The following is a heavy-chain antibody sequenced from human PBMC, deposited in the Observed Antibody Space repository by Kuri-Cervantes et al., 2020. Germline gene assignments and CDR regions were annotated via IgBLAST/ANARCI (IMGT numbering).Heavy chain of an antibody. Sequence: GGSLRLSCAASGFTFSSYGMHWVRQAPGKGLEWVAVISYDGSNKYYADSVKGRFTISRDNSKNTLYLQMNSLRAEDTAVYYCAKEGSTMVRGVIIQRYFDYWGQGTLVTVSS. V-gene: IGHV3-30*18. D-gene: IGHD3-10*01. CDR2: ISYDGSNK. CDR3: AKEGSTMVRGVIIQRYFDY. J-gene: IGHJ4*02. CDR1: GFTFSSYG.